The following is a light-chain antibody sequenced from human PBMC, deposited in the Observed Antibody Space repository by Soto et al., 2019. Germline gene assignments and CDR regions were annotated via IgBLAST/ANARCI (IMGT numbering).Light chain of an antibody. Sequence: QSALTQPASMSASPGQSITISCTGTNTDIFSFKFVSWYQQHPNKAPKLLIYDVTHRPSGVSDRFSGSKSGSTASLTISGLQPDDEADYYCSSYANSDTVIFGGGTKLTVL. V-gene: IGLV2-14*03. CDR3: SSYANSDTVI. CDR2: DVT. J-gene: IGLJ2*01. CDR1: NTDIFSFKF.